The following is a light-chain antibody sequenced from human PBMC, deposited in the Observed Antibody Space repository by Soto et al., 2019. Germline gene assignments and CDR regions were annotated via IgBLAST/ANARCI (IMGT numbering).Light chain of an antibody. CDR1: QSFSSTY. CDR3: QQYGSSSIT. Sequence: EIVLTQSPGTLSLSPGERATLSCRASQSFSSTYLAWYQQKPGQAPRLLIYGASSRATGIPDRFRGSGSGTDFTLTITRLEPEDFAVYYCQQYGSSSITFGQGTRLEIK. J-gene: IGKJ5*01. CDR2: GAS. V-gene: IGKV3-20*01.